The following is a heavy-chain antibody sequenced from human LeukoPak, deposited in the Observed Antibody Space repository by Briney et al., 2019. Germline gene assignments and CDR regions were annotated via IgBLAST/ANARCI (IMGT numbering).Heavy chain of an antibody. Sequence: GGSLRLSCAASGFIFSNYAIHWVRQAPGKGLEWVAVISYDGSNKYYADSVKGRFTISRDISKNTLSLQMNSLRAEDTAVYYCARDYYDGSAYYSYYEYWGQGTLVTVSS. CDR2: ISYDGSNK. J-gene: IGHJ4*02. V-gene: IGHV3-30*14. CDR3: ARDYYDGSAYYSYYEY. CDR1: GFIFSNYA. D-gene: IGHD3-22*01.